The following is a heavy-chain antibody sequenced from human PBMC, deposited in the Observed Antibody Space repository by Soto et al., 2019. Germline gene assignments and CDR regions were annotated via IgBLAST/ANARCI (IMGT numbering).Heavy chain of an antibody. CDR1: GYTFTSYY. D-gene: IGHD1-26*01. J-gene: IGHJ4*02. CDR2: INPSGGST. Sequence: QVQLVQSGAEVKKPGASVKVSCKASGYTFTSYYMHWVRQAPGQGLEWMGIINPSGGSTSYAQKFQGRVPMTRDTSTSTVYMWLISLRSEDPAVYYCARGGESYAIDYWGQGTLVTVSS. CDR3: ARGGESYAIDY. V-gene: IGHV1-46*01.